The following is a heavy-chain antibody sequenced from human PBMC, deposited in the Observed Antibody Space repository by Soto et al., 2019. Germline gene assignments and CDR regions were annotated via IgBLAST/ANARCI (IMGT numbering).Heavy chain of an antibody. CDR1: KFTFSTYD. J-gene: IGHJ4*02. CDR2: VSYDGNKR. V-gene: IGHV3-30*18. D-gene: IGHD6-19*01. Sequence: HLVESGGGVVQPGKSLRLYCAASKFTFSTYDMHWVRQAPGKGLEWVAVVSYDGNKRYYADSVRGRFTISRDNSKNTVYLELSSLRPADTAVYFWAKGRDSSGSDYREGDYWGQGNLVTVSS. CDR3: AKGRDSSGSDYREGDY.